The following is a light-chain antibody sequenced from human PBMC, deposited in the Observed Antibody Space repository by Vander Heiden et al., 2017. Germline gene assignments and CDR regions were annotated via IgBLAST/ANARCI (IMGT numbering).Light chain of an antibody. V-gene: IGKV1-39*01. Sequence: DIQMTQSPSSLSASVGDRVTITCWASQYISNYLKWYQQKPGKAPKLLIYAASNLQSGVPARFSGSGSGTDFTLTISSLQPEDFATYYCQQSCNTPLTFGGGTKVEIK. CDR3: QQSCNTPLT. CDR2: AAS. J-gene: IGKJ4*01. CDR1: QYISNY.